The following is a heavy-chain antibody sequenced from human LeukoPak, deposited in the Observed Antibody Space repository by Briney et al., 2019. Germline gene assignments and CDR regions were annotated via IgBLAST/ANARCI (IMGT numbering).Heavy chain of an antibody. CDR1: GYTFTGYY. Sequence: GASVKVSCKASGYTFTGYYMHWVRQAPGQGLEWMGWINPNSGGTNYAQKFQGRVTMTRDTSISTAYMELSRLRSDDTAVYYCARGGRRDYGSGSYYGSPKFDPWGQGTLVTVSS. V-gene: IGHV1-2*02. CDR3: ARGGRRDYGSGSYYGSPKFDP. J-gene: IGHJ5*02. CDR2: INPNSGGT. D-gene: IGHD3-10*01.